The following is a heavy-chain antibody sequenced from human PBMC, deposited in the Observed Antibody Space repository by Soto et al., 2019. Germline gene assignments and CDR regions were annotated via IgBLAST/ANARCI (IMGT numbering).Heavy chain of an antibody. CDR1: GGTFSSYA. J-gene: IGHJ4*02. Sequence: GASVKVSCKASGGTFSSYAISWVRQAPGQGLEWMGGIIPIFGTANYAQKFQGRVTITADESTSTAYMELSSLRSEDTAVYYCARSIYYDSSGYGLHWGQGTLVTVSS. V-gene: IGHV1-69*13. CDR2: IIPIFGTA. CDR3: ARSIYYDSSGYGLH. D-gene: IGHD3-22*01.